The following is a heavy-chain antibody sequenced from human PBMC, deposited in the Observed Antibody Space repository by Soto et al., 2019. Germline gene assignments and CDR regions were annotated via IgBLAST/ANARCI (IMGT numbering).Heavy chain of an antibody. D-gene: IGHD5-18*01. V-gene: IGHV3-23*01. CDR1: GFTFSRCA. CDR3: AKVGVQLWLDY. CDR2: INSSGSST. Sequence: GGSLRLSCAASGFTFSRCAMTLGRQAPGEGLEWVSAINSSGSSTNYADSAKGRFTISRDNAKNTLYLQMNSLRAEDTAVYYCAKVGVQLWLDYWGQGTLVTVSS. J-gene: IGHJ4*02.